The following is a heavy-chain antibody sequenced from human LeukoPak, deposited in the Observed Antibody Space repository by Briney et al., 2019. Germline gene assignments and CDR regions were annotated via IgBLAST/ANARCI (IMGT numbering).Heavy chain of an antibody. CDR1: GGSFSGYY. V-gene: IGHV4-34*09. D-gene: IGHD3-10*01. CDR2: IFYSGSA. CDR3: ARGSTLIRGFDY. Sequence: TSETLSLTCAVYGGSFSGYYWSWIRQPPEKSLEWIGYIFYSGSAYYNPSLKSRVTISVDTSKNQFSLKLSSVTAADTAVYYCARGSTLIRGFDYWGQGTLVTVSS. J-gene: IGHJ4*02.